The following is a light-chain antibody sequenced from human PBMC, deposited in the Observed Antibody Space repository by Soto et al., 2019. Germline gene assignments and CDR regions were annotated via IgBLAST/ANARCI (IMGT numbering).Light chain of an antibody. CDR2: GAS. Sequence: EIVMTQSTATLSVSPGERSTLSCMASQSVSSDLAWYQHKPGQAPRLLIYGASTRATGIPARFNGRGSGTEFTLTISSLQSVDFAVYYCQQYDNWPQTFGQGTKVDIK. V-gene: IGKV3-15*01. CDR3: QQYDNWPQT. J-gene: IGKJ1*01. CDR1: QSVSSD.